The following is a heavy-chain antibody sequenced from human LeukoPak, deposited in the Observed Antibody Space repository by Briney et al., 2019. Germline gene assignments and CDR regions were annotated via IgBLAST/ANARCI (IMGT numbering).Heavy chain of an antibody. Sequence: PGGSLRLSCAASGFTFSSYSMNWVRQAPGKGLEWVSAISGSGGSTYYADSVKGRFTISRDNSKNTLYLQMNSLRAEDTAVYYCARGGDGLSYYYYGMGVWGQGTTVTVSS. V-gene: IGHV3-23*01. CDR2: ISGSGGST. J-gene: IGHJ6*02. CDR1: GFTFSSYS. CDR3: ARGGDGLSYYYYGMGV. D-gene: IGHD5-24*01.